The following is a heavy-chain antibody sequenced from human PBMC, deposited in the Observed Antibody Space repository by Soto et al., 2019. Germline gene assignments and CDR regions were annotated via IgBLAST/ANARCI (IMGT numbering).Heavy chain of an antibody. CDR3: ARGVTAMDTSFDY. D-gene: IGHD5-18*01. V-gene: IGHV1-69*13. J-gene: IGHJ4*02. CDR1: GGTFSSYA. Sequence: ASVKVSCKASGGTFSSYAISWVRQAPGQGLEWMGGIIPIFGTANYAQKFQGRVTITADESTSTAYMELSSLRSEDTAVYYCARGVTAMDTSFDYWGQGTLVTVSS. CDR2: IIPIFGTA.